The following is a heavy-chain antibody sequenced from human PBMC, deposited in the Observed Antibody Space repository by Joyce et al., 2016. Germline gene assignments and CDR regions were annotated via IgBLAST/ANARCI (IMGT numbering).Heavy chain of an antibody. J-gene: IGHJ2*01. V-gene: IGHV2-5*01. CDR1: GFLLSGSGVC. CDR2: INWNDDK. Sequence: QITLNESGPTLVKPTQTLTLTCTFSGFLLSGSGVCVGWIHESPGKALECLAIINWNDDKRYNPSLKGVITITKNTSTNPVVLIMTNTDPVDTGTSYWAHRLSSASHPHYWFFDLWGRGTLVTVSS. D-gene: IGHD6-25*01. CDR3: AHRLSSASHPHYWFFDL.